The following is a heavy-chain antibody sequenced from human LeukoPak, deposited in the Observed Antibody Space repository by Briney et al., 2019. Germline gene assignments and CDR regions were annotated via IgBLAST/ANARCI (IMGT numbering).Heavy chain of an antibody. J-gene: IGHJ6*03. CDR2: ISWNSGSI. D-gene: IGHD6-6*01. CDR3: AKGSSSSDYYYYYMDV. Sequence: SGGSLRLSCAASGFTFDDYAMHWVRQAPGKGLEWVSGISWNSGSIGCADSVKGRFTISRDNAKNSLYLQMNSLRAEDTALYYCAKGSSSSDYYYYYMDVWGKGTTVTVSS. V-gene: IGHV3-9*01. CDR1: GFTFDDYA.